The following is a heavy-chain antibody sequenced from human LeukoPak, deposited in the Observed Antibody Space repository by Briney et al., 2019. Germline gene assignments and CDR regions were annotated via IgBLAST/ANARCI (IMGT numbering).Heavy chain of an antibody. CDR3: ARDMGTTRLDL. CDR2: IWYDGSNK. J-gene: IGHJ5*02. V-gene: IGHV3-33*08. Sequence: PGGSLRLSCAASGFTFSTYGMHWVRQAPGKGLEWVAVIWYDGSNKYYADSVKGRFTISRDNSKNTLYLQVSSLRADDTAVYYCARDMGTTRLDLWGQGTLVTVSS. CDR1: GFTFSTYG. D-gene: IGHD1-1*01.